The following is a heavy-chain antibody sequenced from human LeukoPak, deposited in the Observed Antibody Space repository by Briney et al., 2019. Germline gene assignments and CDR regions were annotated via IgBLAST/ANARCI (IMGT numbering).Heavy chain of an antibody. V-gene: IGHV4-59*12. CDR2: IYYSGST. D-gene: IGHD2-2*01. J-gene: IGHJ4*02. Sequence: SETLSLTCTVSGGSISSYYWSWIRQPPGKGLEWIGYIYYSGSTNYNPSLKSRVTISVDTSKNQFSLKLSSVTAADTAVYYCARDLDCSSTSCYRDYWGQGTLVTVSS. CDR1: GGSISSYY. CDR3: ARDLDCSSTSCYRDY.